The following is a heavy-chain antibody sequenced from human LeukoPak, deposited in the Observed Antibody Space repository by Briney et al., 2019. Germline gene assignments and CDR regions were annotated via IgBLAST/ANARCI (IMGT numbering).Heavy chain of an antibody. Sequence: PGGSLRLSCAASGFKFRAFSMHWLRQAPGKGLEWVSLFSRNGVTTFYADSVKGRLTISRDNAKNSLYLQMNSLRAEDTAVYYCAELGITMIGGVWGKGTTVTISS. CDR1: GFKFRAFS. V-gene: IGHV3-43*01. CDR2: FSRNGVTT. CDR3: AELGITMIGGV. D-gene: IGHD3-10*02. J-gene: IGHJ6*04.